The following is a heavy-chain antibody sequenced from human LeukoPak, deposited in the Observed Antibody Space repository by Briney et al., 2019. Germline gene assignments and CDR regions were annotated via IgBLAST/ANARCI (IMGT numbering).Heavy chain of an antibody. J-gene: IGHJ4*02. Sequence: PSQTLSLTCADSGGSISSGDFSWSWIRQPPGEGLECIGFIYNSGNTYYNPSLKSRVTLSVDTSKNQFSLNLSSVTAADTAVYYCARTAYDSSDFYRFDYWGQGTLVTVSS. CDR2: IYNSGNT. CDR1: GGSISSGDFS. CDR3: ARTAYDSSDFYRFDY. D-gene: IGHD3-22*01. V-gene: IGHV4-30-4*07.